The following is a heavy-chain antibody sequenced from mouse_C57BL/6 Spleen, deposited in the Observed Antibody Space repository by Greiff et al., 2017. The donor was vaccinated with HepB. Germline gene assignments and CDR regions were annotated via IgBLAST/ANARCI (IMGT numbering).Heavy chain of an antibody. CDR2: INPTDSET. CDR3: ARDDNWYFDV. J-gene: IGHJ1*03. V-gene: IGHV1-52*01. Sequence: QVHVKQPGAELVKPGSSVKLSCQASGYTFTSYWMKWVKQRPLQGLEWIGNINPTDSETNYNQKFKDKATLTVNKSSSTAYMQLSSLTSEDSSVYYCARDDNWYFDVWGTGTTVTVSS. D-gene: IGHD2-3*01. CDR1: GYTFTSYW.